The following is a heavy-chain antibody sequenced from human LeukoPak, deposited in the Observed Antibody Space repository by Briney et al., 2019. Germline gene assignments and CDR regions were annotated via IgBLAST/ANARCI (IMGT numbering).Heavy chain of an antibody. CDR1: GGSISSYY. D-gene: IGHD3-16*02. CDR3: AISDGWFDP. CDR2: IYYSGST. Sequence: SETLSLTCTVSGGSISSYYWSWIRQPPGKGLEWIGCIYYSGSTNYNPSLKSRVTISVDTSKNQFSLKLSSVTAADTAVYYCAISDGWFDPWAREPWSPSPQ. J-gene: IGHJ5*02. V-gene: IGHV4-59*08.